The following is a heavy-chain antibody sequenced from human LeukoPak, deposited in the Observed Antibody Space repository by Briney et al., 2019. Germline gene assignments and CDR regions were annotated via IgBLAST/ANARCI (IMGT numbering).Heavy chain of an antibody. V-gene: IGHV3-48*03. Sequence: GRSLRLSCAASGFTFSSYEMNWVRQVPGKGLEWVSYISSSGSTIYYADSVKGRFTISRDNAKNSQYLQMNSLRVEDTAVYYCVASSWAYYFDYWGQGTLVTVSS. CDR3: VASSWAYYFDY. CDR2: ISSSGSTI. D-gene: IGHD6-13*01. CDR1: GFTFSSYE. J-gene: IGHJ4*02.